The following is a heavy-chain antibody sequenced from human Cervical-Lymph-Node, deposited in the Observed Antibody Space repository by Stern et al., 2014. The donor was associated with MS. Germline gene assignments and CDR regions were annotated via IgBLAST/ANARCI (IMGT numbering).Heavy chain of an antibody. CDR2: LSYDGSNK. D-gene: IGHD6-19*01. CDR3: AKVGSIAVACTGFDY. V-gene: IGHV3-30*18. CDR1: GFTFSSYG. Sequence: VQLLASGGGVVQPGRSLRLSCAASGFTFSSYGMHWVRPAPGKGLEWVAVLSYDGSNKYYADSVKGRFTISRDNSKNTRYLQMNSLRAEDTAVYYCAKVGSIAVACTGFDYWCQGTLVTVSS. J-gene: IGHJ4*02.